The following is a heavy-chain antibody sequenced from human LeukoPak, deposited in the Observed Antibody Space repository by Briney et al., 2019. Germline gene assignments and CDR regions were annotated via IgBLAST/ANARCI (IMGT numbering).Heavy chain of an antibody. CDR3: ARGSRVRGVGFDD. V-gene: IGHV4-30-2*01. CDR1: GGSISSGGYS. J-gene: IGHJ4*02. D-gene: IGHD3-10*01. CDR2: IYHSGST. Sequence: SETLSLTCAVSGGSISSGGYSWRWIRQPPGKGLEWLGYIYHSGSTYYNPSLKSRVTLSVDSSKNPFSLKLSSVTAADTAVYYCARGSRVRGVGFDDWGQGRLVTAS.